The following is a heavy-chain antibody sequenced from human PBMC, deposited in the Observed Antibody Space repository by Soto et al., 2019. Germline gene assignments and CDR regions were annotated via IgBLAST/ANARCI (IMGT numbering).Heavy chain of an antibody. CDR1: GYTFTTYG. CDR2: ISAYSGNT. CDR3: ARVVKAGDYGDYGRYYFDY. D-gene: IGHD4-17*01. Sequence: QVRLVQSGAVVKKPGASVKVSCKASGYTFTTYGITWVRQAPGQGLEWMGWISAYSGNTNYAQKLQGRLTVTTDTSTNTAYMDLRSLRSDDTAVYYCARVVKAGDYGDYGRYYFDYWGHGTLVTVSS. J-gene: IGHJ4*01. V-gene: IGHV1-18*04.